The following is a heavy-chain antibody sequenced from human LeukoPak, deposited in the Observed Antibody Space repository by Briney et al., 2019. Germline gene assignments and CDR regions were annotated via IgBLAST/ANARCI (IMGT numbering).Heavy chain of an antibody. V-gene: IGHV1-46*01. J-gene: IGHJ4*02. CDR2: INPSGGST. CDR1: GYTFTNYY. D-gene: IGHD3-10*01. CDR3: ARAMVRGLSNPFDS. Sequence: ASVKVSRKASGYTFTNYYLHWVRQAPGQGLEWMAMINPSGGSTTYAQKFQGRVTMTRDTSTSTVYMELSSLRYEDTAVYYCARAMVRGLSNPFDSWGQGTLVTVSS.